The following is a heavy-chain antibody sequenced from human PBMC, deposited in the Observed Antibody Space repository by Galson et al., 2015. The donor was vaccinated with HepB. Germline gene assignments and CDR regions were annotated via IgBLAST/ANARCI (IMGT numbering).Heavy chain of an antibody. CDR2: IIPILGIA. V-gene: IGHV1-69*02. D-gene: IGHD6-19*01. CDR1: GGTFSSYT. CDR3: ARGSSGWYHFDY. J-gene: IGHJ4*02. Sequence: SVKVSCKASGGTFSSYTISWVRQAPGQGLEWMGRIIPILGIANYAQKFQGRVTITADKSTSTAYMELSSLKASDTAMYYCARGSSGWYHFDYWGQGTLVTVSS.